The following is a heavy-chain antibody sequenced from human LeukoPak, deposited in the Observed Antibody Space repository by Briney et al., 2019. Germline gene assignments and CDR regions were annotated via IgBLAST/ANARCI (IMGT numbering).Heavy chain of an antibody. V-gene: IGHV3-49*04. CDR3: TTPLSTVAAEVFDP. J-gene: IGHJ5*02. CDR1: GFTFGDYA. CDR2: IRSKAYGATT. Sequence: PRRSLRLSCTASGFTFGDYAMSWVRQAPGKGLEWVGFIRSKAYGATTEYAASVKGRFTISRDDSKNTMYLQMNSLKTEDTAMYYCTTPLSTVAAEVFDPWGQGTLVTVSS. D-gene: IGHD6-13*01.